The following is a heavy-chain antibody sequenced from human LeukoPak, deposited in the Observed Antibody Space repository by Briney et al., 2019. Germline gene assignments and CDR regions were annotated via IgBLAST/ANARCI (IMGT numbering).Heavy chain of an antibody. Sequence: GGSLRLSCAASGFTFNSYSMNWVRQAPGKGLEWVSSVSSSSYIYYADSVKGRFTISRDNAKNSLSLQMNSLRAEDTAVYYCARVHISAWFMDSWGQGTLVTVSS. J-gene: IGHJ4*02. V-gene: IGHV3-21*01. D-gene: IGHD6-19*01. CDR2: VSSSSYI. CDR3: ARVHISAWFMDS. CDR1: GFTFNSYS.